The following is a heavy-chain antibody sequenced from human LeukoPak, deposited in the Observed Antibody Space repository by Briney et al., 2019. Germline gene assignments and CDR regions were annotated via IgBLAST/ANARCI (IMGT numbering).Heavy chain of an antibody. CDR2: INPNSGGT. D-gene: IGHD4-23*01. J-gene: IGHJ4*02. V-gene: IGHV1-2*02. CDR1: GYTFTGYY. Sequence: ASVTVSCKASGYTFTGYYLHWVRQAPGQGLEWMGWINPNSGGTNYAQNFQGRVTMTRDTSISTAYMELSRLRSDDTAVYYCAGGSSDYGGNSGVRFVNYWGQGTLVTVSS. CDR3: AGGSSDYGGNSGVRFVNY.